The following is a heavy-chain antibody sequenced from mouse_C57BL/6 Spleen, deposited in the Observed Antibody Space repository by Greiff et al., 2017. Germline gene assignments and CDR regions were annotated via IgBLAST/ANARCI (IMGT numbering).Heavy chain of an antibody. CDR2: IRNKANGYTT. Sequence: EVKLVESGGGLVQPGGSLSLSCAASGFTFTDYYMSWVRQPPGKALEWLGFIRNKANGYTTEYSASVKGRFTISRDNSQSILYLQMNALRAEDSATYYGARSYYDYPCYDAMDYWGQGTSVTVSS. CDR3: ARSYYDYPCYDAMDY. CDR1: GFTFTDYY. D-gene: IGHD2-4*01. J-gene: IGHJ4*01. V-gene: IGHV7-3*01.